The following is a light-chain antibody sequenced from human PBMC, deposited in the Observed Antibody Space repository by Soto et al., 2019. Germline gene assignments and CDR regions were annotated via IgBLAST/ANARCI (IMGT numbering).Light chain of an antibody. CDR2: GAS. J-gene: IGKJ4*01. CDR1: QSVSSSD. V-gene: IGKV3-20*01. CDR3: QQYGSSPQGLT. Sequence: EIVLTQSPGTLSLSPGERATLSCRASQSVSSSDLAWYQQKPGQAPRLLIYGASSRATGIPDRFSGSGSGKAFTLTIRRLEPEDFAVYYCQQYGSSPQGLTFGGGPRVDIK.